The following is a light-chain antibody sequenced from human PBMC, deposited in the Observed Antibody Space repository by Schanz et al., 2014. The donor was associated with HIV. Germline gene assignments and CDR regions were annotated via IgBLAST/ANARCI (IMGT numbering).Light chain of an antibody. CDR3: SSFAGRRNLL. V-gene: IGLV2-23*02. Sequence: QSVLTQPASVSGSPGQSITISCTGTSSDVGSYDYVSWFQQHPGTVPNPMIYNVNTQPSRVPDRFSGSKSGNAASMTISGLQADDEADYYCSSFAGRRNLLFGGGTKLTVL. CDR1: SSDVGSYDY. J-gene: IGLJ3*02. CDR2: NVN.